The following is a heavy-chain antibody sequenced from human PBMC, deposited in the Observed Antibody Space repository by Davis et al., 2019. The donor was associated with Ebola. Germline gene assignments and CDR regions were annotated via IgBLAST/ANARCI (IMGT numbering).Heavy chain of an antibody. V-gene: IGHV4-59*11. Sequence: ETLSLTCTVSGGSISSHYWSWIRQPPGKGLEWIGYIYYSGSTNYNPSLKSRVTISVDTSKNQFSLKLSSVTAADTAVYYCARAPYYDFWSGPPAGDYYYYYGMDVWGQGTTVTVSS. J-gene: IGHJ6*02. CDR2: IYYSGST. CDR1: GGSISSHY. CDR3: ARAPYYDFWSGPPAGDYYYYYGMDV. D-gene: IGHD3-3*01.